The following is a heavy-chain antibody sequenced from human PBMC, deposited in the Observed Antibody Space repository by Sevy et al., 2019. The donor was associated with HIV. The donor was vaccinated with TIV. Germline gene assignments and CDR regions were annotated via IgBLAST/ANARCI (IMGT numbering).Heavy chain of an antibody. Sequence: GGSLRLSCAASGFTFSSYGMHWVRQAPGKGLEWVAVISYDGSNKYYADTVKGRFTISRDNSKNTLYLQMNSLRAEDTAVYYCAKWGVDFWSGYYTGGGLDPWGQGTLVTVSS. CDR2: ISYDGSNK. D-gene: IGHD3-3*01. CDR1: GFTFSSYG. V-gene: IGHV3-30*18. J-gene: IGHJ5*02. CDR3: AKWGVDFWSGYYTGGGLDP.